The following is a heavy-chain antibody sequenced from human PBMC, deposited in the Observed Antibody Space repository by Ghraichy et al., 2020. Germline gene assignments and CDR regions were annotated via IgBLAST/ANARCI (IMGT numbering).Heavy chain of an antibody. Sequence: GGSLRLSCAASGFIFRSYGMHWVRQAPGKGLEWVAFVRYDGSNKDYADSVKGRFTISRDNSANTLHLQMNTLGAEDTAVYYCAKGGYIGYDFNPPRFDPWGQGTLVTVSS. D-gene: IGHD5-12*01. CDR2: VRYDGSNK. V-gene: IGHV3-30*02. CDR1: GFIFRSYG. CDR3: AKGGYIGYDFNPPRFDP. J-gene: IGHJ5*02.